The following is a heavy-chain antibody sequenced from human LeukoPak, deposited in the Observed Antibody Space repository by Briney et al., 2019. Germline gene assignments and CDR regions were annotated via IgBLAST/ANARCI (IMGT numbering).Heavy chain of an antibody. Sequence: GGSLRLSCAASGFTFSSYGMHWVRQAPGKGLEWVAVIWYDGSNKYYADSVKGRFTISRDNSKNTLYLQMNSLRAEDTAVYYCARAIGVTCISTSCYSFDYWGQGTLVTVSS. CDR2: IWYDGSNK. CDR3: ARAIGVTCISTSCYSFDY. J-gene: IGHJ4*02. V-gene: IGHV3-33*01. D-gene: IGHD2-2*02. CDR1: GFTFSSYG.